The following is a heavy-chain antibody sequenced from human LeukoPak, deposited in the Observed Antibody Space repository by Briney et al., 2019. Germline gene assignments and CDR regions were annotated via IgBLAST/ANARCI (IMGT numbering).Heavy chain of an antibody. D-gene: IGHD6-19*01. CDR2: IRYVGRNK. V-gene: IGHV3-30*02. Sequence: GESLRLSCAASGFTFSSYGLHWVRQPPGKGLEWVAFIRYVGRNKYYPDSVKGRITLFRKNSKKPLFPQMNILEADDTAVYYCAKDSSGRGRYCLLGGEGTLVTVSS. CDR3: AKDSSGRGRYCLL. CDR1: GFTFSSYG. J-gene: IGHJ1*01.